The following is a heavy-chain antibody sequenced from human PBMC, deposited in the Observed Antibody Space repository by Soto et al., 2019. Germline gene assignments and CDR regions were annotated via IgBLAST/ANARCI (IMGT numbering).Heavy chain of an antibody. CDR2: ITNNGANT. CDR1: GFALRGYA. CDR3: VKFQQFLSWDLDV. V-gene: IGHV3-64D*06. D-gene: IGHD6-13*01. Sequence: XGSLPLSGSASGFALRGYAMSWVRQAARKGLIFLSGITNNGANTYYPDSVKDRITISIYNSNNTLYLEVISLLPKVASVYYCVKFQQFLSWDLDVRGQGTAVTVSS. J-gene: IGHJ6*01.